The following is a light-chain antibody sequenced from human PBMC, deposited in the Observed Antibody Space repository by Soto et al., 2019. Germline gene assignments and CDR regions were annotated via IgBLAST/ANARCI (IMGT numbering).Light chain of an antibody. Sequence: SYDLTQPPSVSVSPGQTASITCSGDKLGDKYACWYQQKPGQSPVLVIYQDSKRPSGIPERFSGSNSGNTGTLTISGTQAMDEADYYCQAWDSSTYVVFGGGTKLTVL. J-gene: IGLJ2*01. V-gene: IGLV3-1*01. CDR2: QDS. CDR1: KLGDKY. CDR3: QAWDSSTYVV.